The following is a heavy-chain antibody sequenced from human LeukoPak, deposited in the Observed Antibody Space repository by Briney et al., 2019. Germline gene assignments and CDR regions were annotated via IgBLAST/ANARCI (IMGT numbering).Heavy chain of an antibody. CDR3: ARAHCSGGSCHGEGFDY. Sequence: SETLSLTCTVSGGSISSYYWSWIRQPPGKGLEWIGYIYYSGSTNYNPSLKSRVTISVDTSKNQFSLKLSSVTAADTAVYYCARAHCSGGSCHGEGFDYWGQGTLVTVSS. CDR2: IYYSGST. CDR1: GGSISSYY. D-gene: IGHD2-15*01. J-gene: IGHJ4*02. V-gene: IGHV4-59*01.